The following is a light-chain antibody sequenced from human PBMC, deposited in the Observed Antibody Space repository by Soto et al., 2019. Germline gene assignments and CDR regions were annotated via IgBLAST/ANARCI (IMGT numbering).Light chain of an antibody. CDR2: TAS. Sequence: DIQLTQAPSSLSASVGDRITITCRASQRISTYLNWYQQKPGKAPELVIYTASSLESGVPSRFSGSGSATDVTLTLSSLQPEDLATYYCQQHYNTPWTFGQGTKVEIK. J-gene: IGKJ1*01. V-gene: IGKV1-39*01. CDR1: QRISTY. CDR3: QQHYNTPWT.